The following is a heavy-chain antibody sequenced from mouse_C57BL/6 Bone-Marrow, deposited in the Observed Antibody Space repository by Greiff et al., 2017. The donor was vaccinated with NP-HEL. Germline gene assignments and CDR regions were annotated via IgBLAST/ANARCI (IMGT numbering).Heavy chain of an antibody. V-gene: IGHV5-6*02. J-gene: IGHJ2*01. D-gene: IGHD2-3*01. Sequence: EVKLVESGGDFVKPGGSLKLSCAASGFTFSSYGMSWVRQTPDKRLEWVATISSGGSYTYYPDSVKGRFTISRDNAKNTLYLQMSSLKSEDTAMYYCARDGYYLDYWGQGTTLTVSS. CDR2: ISSGGSYT. CDR3: ARDGYYLDY. CDR1: GFTFSSYG.